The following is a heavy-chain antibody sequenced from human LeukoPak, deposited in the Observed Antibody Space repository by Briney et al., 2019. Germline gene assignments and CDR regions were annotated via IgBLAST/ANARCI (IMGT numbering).Heavy chain of an antibody. Sequence: SETLSLTCGVSGYSITTDYYWCWLRQTPGKGLEGIAIIYYTRSTYYNPSLKSRATISVDTSKNQFSLRLTSVTAADTAVYYCARGGVVVAVYFDSWGQGTLVTVSS. CDR1: GYSITTDYY. J-gene: IGHJ4*02. CDR2: IYYTRST. CDR3: ARGGVVVAVYFDS. D-gene: IGHD2-15*01. V-gene: IGHV4-38-2*01.